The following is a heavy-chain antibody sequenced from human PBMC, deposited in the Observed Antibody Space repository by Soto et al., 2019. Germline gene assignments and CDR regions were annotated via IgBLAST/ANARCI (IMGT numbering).Heavy chain of an antibody. CDR1: GFTFSSYA. CDR2: ISYDGSNK. J-gene: IGHJ5*02. V-gene: IGHV3-30-3*01. D-gene: IGHD3-9*01. Sequence: GGSLRLSCAASGFTFSSYAMHWVRQAPGKGLEWVAVISYDGSNKYYADSVKGRFTISRDNSKNTLYLQMNSLRAEDTAVYYCARDKGVYDILTGWFDPWGQGTLVTVSS. CDR3: ARDKGVYDILTGWFDP.